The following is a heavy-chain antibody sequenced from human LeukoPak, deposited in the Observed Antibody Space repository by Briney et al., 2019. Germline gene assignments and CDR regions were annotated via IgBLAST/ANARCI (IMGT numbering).Heavy chain of an antibody. CDR1: GYSISSGYY. D-gene: IGHD3-22*01. CDR3: ARGSPEYYYDSSGWYFDY. J-gene: IGHJ4*02. CDR2: IYHSGST. V-gene: IGHV4-38-2*02. Sequence: RASETLSLXCTVSGYSISSGYYWGWIRQPPGKGLEWIGSIYHSGSTYYNPSLKSRVTISVDTSKNQFSLKLSSVTAADTAVYYCARGSPEYYYDSSGWYFDYWGQGTLVTVSS.